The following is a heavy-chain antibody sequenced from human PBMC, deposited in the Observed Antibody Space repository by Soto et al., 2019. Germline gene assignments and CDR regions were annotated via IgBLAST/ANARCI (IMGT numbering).Heavy chain of an antibody. CDR3: VRGCGRSSCPYYFDY. CDR2: IKQDGSEK. J-gene: IGHJ4*02. Sequence: EVQLVESGGGLVQPGGSLRLSCAASAFTFSTYWMSWLRQAPGKGLEWVATIKQDGSEKYHVDSVKGRFPISRDNAKESLYLEMNSLRAEDTAVYFCVRGCGRSSCPYYFDYWGQGSLVTVSS. V-gene: IGHV3-7*01. D-gene: IGHD2-2*01. CDR1: AFTFSTYW.